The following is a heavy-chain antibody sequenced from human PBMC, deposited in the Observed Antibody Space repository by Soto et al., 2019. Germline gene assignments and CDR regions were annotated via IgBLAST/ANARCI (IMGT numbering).Heavy chain of an antibody. J-gene: IGHJ6*02. CDR3: ARVPRYYYGSGSPEDA. CDR2: IYYSGTT. V-gene: IGHV4-30-4*01. Sequence: PSETLSLTCTVSGGSISSGDHYCSWFRQPPGKGLEWIGYIYYSGTTYYNPSLESRVTISVETSKNQFSLKLSSVTATDTAVYYCARVPRYYYGSGSPEDAWGQGTTVTVSS. D-gene: IGHD3-10*01. CDR1: GGSISSGDHY.